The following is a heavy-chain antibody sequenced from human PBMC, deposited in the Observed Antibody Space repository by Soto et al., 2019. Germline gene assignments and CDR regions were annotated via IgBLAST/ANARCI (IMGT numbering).Heavy chain of an antibody. Sequence: GGSLRLSCAASGFSFKDYYMTWMRQTPEKGLEWISTITSSGGNAYYAASVKGRVTISRDNAHNSLYLQMSGLRAEDTALYYCARVQGYASGSQPRNWFDPWGQVTLVTVSA. CDR2: ITSSGGNA. V-gene: IGHV3-11*01. J-gene: IGHJ5*02. CDR3: ARVQGYASGSQPRNWFDP. CDR1: GFSFKDYY. D-gene: IGHD2-2*01.